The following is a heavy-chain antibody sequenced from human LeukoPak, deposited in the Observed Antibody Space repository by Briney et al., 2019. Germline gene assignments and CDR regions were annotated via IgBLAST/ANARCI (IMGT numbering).Heavy chain of an antibody. J-gene: IGHJ4*02. CDR2: ISGSGGKT. CDR3: ARDRSSWPDY. V-gene: IGHV3-23*01. Sequence: GGSLRLSCAASRFTFSTNAMSWVRQAPGKGLQWVSAISGSGGKTYYADSVKGRFTISRDNSKNTLYLQMNSLRAEDTAVYYCARDRSSWPDYWGQGTLVTVSS. CDR1: RFTFSTNA. D-gene: IGHD6-13*01.